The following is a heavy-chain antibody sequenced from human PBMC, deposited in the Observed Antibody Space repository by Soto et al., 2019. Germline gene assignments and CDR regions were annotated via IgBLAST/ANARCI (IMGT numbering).Heavy chain of an antibody. CDR2: IYYSGST. V-gene: IGHV4-39*01. J-gene: IGHJ6*02. CDR1: GGSISSSSYY. Sequence: SETLSLTCTVSGGSISSSSYYWGWIRQPPGKGLEWIGSIYYSGSTYYNPSLKSRVTISVDTSKNQFSLKLSSVTAADTAVYYCARRWNFGYGMDVWGQGTTVT. D-gene: IGHD1-7*01. CDR3: ARRWNFGYGMDV.